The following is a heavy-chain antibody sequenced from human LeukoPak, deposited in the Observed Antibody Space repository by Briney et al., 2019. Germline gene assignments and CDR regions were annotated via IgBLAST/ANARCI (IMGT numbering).Heavy chain of an antibody. CDR1: GFTFSSYS. CDR3: ARDDLAVAGMGLD. V-gene: IGHV3-21*01. CDR2: ISSSSSYI. J-gene: IGHJ4*02. Sequence: GGSLRLSCVASGFTFSSYSMNWVRQAPGKGLEWVSSISSSSSYIYYADSVKGRFTISRDNAKNSLYLQMNSLRAEDTAVYYCARDDLAVAGMGLDWGQGTLVTVSS. D-gene: IGHD6-19*01.